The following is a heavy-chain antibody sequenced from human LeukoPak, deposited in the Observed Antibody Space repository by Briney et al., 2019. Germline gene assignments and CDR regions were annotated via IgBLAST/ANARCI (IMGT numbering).Heavy chain of an antibody. CDR1: GFTFSDYG. Sequence: GRSLRLSCEASGFTFSDYGMHWVRQAPGKGLEWVAVISYGGNTRYYGDSVKGRFTISRDNSKNTLDLQMNSLRAEDTAIYYCAKDGNAHAYYFYHTDVWGKGTTVTVSS. CDR3: AKDGNAHAYYFYHTDV. V-gene: IGHV3-30*18. CDR2: ISYGGNTR. J-gene: IGHJ6*03. D-gene: IGHD4-23*01.